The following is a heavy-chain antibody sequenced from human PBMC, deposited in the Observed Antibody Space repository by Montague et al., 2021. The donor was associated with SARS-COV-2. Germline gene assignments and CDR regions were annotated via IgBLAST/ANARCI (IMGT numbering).Heavy chain of an antibody. CDR3: ARDAYYCGPGRENHGAFDH. Sequence: SETLSLTCSVSGDSITPYGDSIGGYFWGWIRQPAGKGLEWIGRIYDHGNFDYIPSLKSRVSMSMDPSKQEFSMRLISVTAAATAVYYCARDAYYCGPGRENHGAFDHWGQGILVTVSS. J-gene: IGHJ5*02. D-gene: IGHD2/OR15-2a*01. CDR2: IYDHGNF. V-gene: IGHV4-4*07. CDR1: GDSITPYGDSIGGYF.